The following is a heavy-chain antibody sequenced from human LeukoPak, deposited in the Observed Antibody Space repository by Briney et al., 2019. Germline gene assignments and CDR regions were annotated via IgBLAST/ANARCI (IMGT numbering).Heavy chain of an antibody. V-gene: IGHV4-4*02. D-gene: IGHD3-10*01. Sequence: SGTLSLTCAVSGGSISSSNWWSWIRQPPGKGLEWIGEIYYSGDTKYIPSLKSRVAMSVDTSKNQFSLRLTSVTAADTAVYYCARSSEDYFGPWGQGTLVTVSS. CDR3: ARSSEDYFGP. CDR1: GGSISSSNW. CDR2: IYYSGDT. J-gene: IGHJ5*02.